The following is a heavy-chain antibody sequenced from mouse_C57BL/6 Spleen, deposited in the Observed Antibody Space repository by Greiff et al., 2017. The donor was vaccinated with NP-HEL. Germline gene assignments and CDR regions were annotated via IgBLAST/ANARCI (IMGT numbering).Heavy chain of an antibody. CDR3: ARRGRVDY. Sequence: VQLQQPGTELVKPFPSFYLSCNSSFSPFPRSWLPWWPPRPGQGLEWIGNINPLPFFTNYNEKFKSKATLTGDKSSSTAYMQLSSLTSEDAAVDYCARRGRVDYWGQGTTLTVSS. CDR2: INPLPFFT. V-gene: IGHV1-53*01. CDR1: FSPFPRSW. J-gene: IGHJ2*01.